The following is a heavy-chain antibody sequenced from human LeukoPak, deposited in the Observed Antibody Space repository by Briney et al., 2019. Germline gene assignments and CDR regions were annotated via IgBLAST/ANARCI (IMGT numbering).Heavy chain of an antibody. Sequence: GESLKISCKGSGYSFISYWIGWVRQMPGKGLEWMGIIYSGDSDTRYSPSFQGQVTISADKSTSTAYLQWSSLKASDTAIYYCARRIVRGVINWFDPWGQGTLVTVSS. D-gene: IGHD3-10*01. J-gene: IGHJ5*02. V-gene: IGHV5-51*01. CDR2: IYSGDSDT. CDR3: ARRIVRGVINWFDP. CDR1: GYSFISYW.